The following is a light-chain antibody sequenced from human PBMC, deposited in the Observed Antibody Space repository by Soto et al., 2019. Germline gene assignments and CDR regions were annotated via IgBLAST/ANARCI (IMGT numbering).Light chain of an antibody. CDR3: QQYGTSLGT. J-gene: IGKJ2*01. CDR2: DTS. CDR1: QSISSFS. V-gene: IGKV3-20*01. Sequence: EVVLTQSPGTLTLSPGEGATLSCRASQSISSFSLAWYQHKPGQAPRLLIYDTSRRATGIPDRFSGSGFGTDFTLTISSLEPEDCAVYYCQQYGTSLGTFGQGTKLELK.